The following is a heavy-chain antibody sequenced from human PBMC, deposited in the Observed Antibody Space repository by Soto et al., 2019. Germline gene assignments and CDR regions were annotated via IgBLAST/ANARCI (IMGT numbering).Heavy chain of an antibody. CDR2: IYYSGNT. V-gene: IGHV4-39*01. J-gene: IGHJ6*02. D-gene: IGHD1-7*01. CDR3: ARQVVSGTTGGMDV. Sequence: QLQLQESGPGLVKPSETLSLTCSVSGGSISRTNYYWVWIRQSPGKGLEWIGSIYYSGNTHNNPSLKSRVTLSIDTSKNLFSLKLSSVTAADTAVYYCARQVVSGTTGGMDVWGLGTTVTVSS. CDR1: GGSISRTNYY.